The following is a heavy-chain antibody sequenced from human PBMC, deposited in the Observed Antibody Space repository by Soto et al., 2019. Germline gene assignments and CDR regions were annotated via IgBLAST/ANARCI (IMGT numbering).Heavy chain of an antibody. CDR3: AKDPDSSGYYNNWFDP. Sequence: GGSLRLSCAASGFTFSSYAMSWVRQAPGKGLEWVSAISGSGGSTYYADSVKGRFTISRDNSKNTLYLQMNSLRAEDTAVYYCAKDPDSSGYYNNWFDPWGQGTLVTV. D-gene: IGHD3-22*01. CDR2: ISGSGGST. J-gene: IGHJ5*02. V-gene: IGHV3-23*01. CDR1: GFTFSSYA.